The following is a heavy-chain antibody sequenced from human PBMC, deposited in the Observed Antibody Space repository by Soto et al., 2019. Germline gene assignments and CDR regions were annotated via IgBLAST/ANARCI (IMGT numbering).Heavy chain of an antibody. V-gene: IGHV3-11*05. CDR1: GFTFRDYH. Sequence: QVQLVESGGGLVKPGGSLRLSCAASGFTFRDYHMSWIRQVPGKGLEWVSTISSSPSDTNYADSVKGRFTISRDNAKNTLFLQMNSLRVDVTAVYSCVRGGARYFAHWGQGTLVTVSS. D-gene: IGHD1-26*01. J-gene: IGHJ4*02. CDR2: ISSSPSDT. CDR3: VRGGARYFAH.